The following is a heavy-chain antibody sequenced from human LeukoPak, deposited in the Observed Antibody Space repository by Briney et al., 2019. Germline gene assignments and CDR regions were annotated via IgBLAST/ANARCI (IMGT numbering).Heavy chain of an antibody. D-gene: IGHD1-26*01. CDR2: VYYSGST. J-gene: IGHJ4*02. Sequence: SETLSLTCTVSGGTISTSSYYFAWIRQPPGKGLEWIGSVYYSGSTYYHPSLKSRVTISIDTSKNQFSLNLNSVTAADTAVYYCARAPSGVSFDYWGQGTLVTVSS. CDR1: GGTISTSSYY. V-gene: IGHV4-39*07. CDR3: ARAPSGVSFDY.